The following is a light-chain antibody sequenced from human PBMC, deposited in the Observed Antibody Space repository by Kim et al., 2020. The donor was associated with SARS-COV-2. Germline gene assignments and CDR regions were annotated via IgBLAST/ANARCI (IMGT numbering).Light chain of an antibody. CDR1: QGISSW. CDR2: AAS. J-gene: IGKJ2*01. V-gene: IGKV1-12*01. CDR3: QQANSFPYT. Sequence: SASVGARVTSAGPVSQGISSWLAWYQQKPGKAPKLLSYAASSLQTGVPSRFSGSGSGTDFTLTISSLQPEDFATYYCQQANSFPYTFGQGTKLEI.